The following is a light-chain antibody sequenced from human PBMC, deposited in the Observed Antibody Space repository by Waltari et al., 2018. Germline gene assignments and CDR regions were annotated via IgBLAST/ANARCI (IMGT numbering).Light chain of an antibody. CDR1: QSVSSTY. J-gene: IGKJ1*01. CDR3: QHYSSSSWT. V-gene: IGKV3-20*01. Sequence: DIVLTQSPGTLSLSPGDRATLSCRASQSVSSTYLAWYQQKPGQAPGLLIYGASSRATGIPDRFSGSGSGTDFTLTISRLEPEDFAVYYCQHYSSSSWTFGQGTKVEIK. CDR2: GAS.